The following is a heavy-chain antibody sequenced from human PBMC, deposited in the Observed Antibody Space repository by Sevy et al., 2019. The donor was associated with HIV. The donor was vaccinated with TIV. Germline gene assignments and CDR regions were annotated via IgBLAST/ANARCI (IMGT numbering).Heavy chain of an antibody. V-gene: IGHV3-21*01. Sequence: GGSLRLSCAASGFGFSDYTMIWVRQAPGKGLEWVSSISTIGTYKNYEASVKGRFTISRDNAKHSVSLQMDSLRPEDTAVYYCASNIVAAGMAYWGQGALVTVSS. CDR3: ASNIVAAGMAY. CDR2: ISTIGTYK. J-gene: IGHJ4*02. D-gene: IGHD5-12*01. CDR1: GFGFSDYT.